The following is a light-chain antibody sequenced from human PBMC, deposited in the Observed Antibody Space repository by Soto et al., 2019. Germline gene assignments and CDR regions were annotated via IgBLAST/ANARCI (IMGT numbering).Light chain of an antibody. CDR3: ATWDRSLSVGV. Sequence: QSALTQPPSVSAAPGQKVTISCSGSSSNIGNNYVFWYQQLPGTAPELLIYDNDKRPSGIPDRFSGSKSGTSATLGITGLQTGDEADYYCATWDRSLSVGVFGGGTKLTVL. V-gene: IGLV1-51*01. J-gene: IGLJ2*01. CDR1: SSNIGNNY. CDR2: DND.